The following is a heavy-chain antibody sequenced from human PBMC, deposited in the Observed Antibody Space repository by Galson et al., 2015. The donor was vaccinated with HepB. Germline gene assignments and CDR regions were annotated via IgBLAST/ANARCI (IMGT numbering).Heavy chain of an antibody. CDR1: GFTFSDYY. D-gene: IGHD4-17*01. CDR3: ARDFAYGDYNYFDP. CDR2: ISSSGSTI. J-gene: IGHJ5*02. V-gene: IGHV3-11*01. Sequence: SLRLSCAASGFTFSDYYMSWIRQAPGKGLEWVSYISSSGSTIYYADSVKGRFTISRDNAKNSLYLQMNSLRAEDTAVYYCARDFAYGDYNYFDPWGQGTLVTVSS.